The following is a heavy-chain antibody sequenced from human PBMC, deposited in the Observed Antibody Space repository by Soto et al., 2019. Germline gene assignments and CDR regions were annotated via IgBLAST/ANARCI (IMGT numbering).Heavy chain of an antibody. CDR3: ARDRVAGIWGDAFDI. CDR2: INPYNANT. Sequence: ASVKVSCKTSGYTFTNHGINWVRQAPGQGLEWMGWINPYNANTNYAQKLQGRVAMTTDTSTSTAYMGLRSLTSDDTAVYYCARDRVAGIWGDAFDIWGQGTMVTVS. CDR1: GYTFTNHG. V-gene: IGHV1-18*04. J-gene: IGHJ3*02. D-gene: IGHD3-16*01.